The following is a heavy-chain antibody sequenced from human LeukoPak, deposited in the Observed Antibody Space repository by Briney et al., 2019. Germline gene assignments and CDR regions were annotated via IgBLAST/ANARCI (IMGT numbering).Heavy chain of an antibody. CDR1: GFTFSSYW. CDR3: ARGGGLDV. Sequence: GGSLRLSCAASGFTFSSYWMNWARQAPGKGLEWVASINHNGDVNYYVDSVKGRFTISRDNAKNSLYLQMSNLGAEDTAVYFCARGGGLDVWGQGATVTVSS. V-gene: IGHV3-7*03. CDR2: INHNGDVN. D-gene: IGHD3-16*01. J-gene: IGHJ6*02.